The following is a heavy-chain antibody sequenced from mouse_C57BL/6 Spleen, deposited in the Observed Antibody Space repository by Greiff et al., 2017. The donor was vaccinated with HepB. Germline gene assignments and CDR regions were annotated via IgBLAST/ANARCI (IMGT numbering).Heavy chain of an antibody. CDR3: ARGTAQATFPYAMDY. CDR2: IDPSDSYT. D-gene: IGHD3-2*02. CDR1: GYTFTSYW. V-gene: IGHV1-50*01. J-gene: IGHJ4*01. Sequence: QVQLQQPGAELVKPGASVKLSCKASGYTFTSYWMQWVKQRPGQGLEWIGEIDPSDSYTNYNQKFKGKATLTVDTSSSTAYMQLSSLTSEDSAVYYCARGTAQATFPYAMDYWGQGTSVTVSS.